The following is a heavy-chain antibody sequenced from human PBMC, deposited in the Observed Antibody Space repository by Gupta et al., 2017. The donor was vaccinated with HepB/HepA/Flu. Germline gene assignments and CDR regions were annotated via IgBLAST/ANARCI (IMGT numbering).Heavy chain of an antibody. CDR1: GFNFSNSA. J-gene: IGHJ4*02. V-gene: IGHV3-23*01. CDR2: ISVSGGTT. Sequence: EVQLLESGGGLIQPGGSLRLSCAASGFNFSNSAMNWVRQAPGKGLEWVSSISVSGGTTYYADSVKGRFTISRDNSKNTVYLQMNSLGAEDTAVYYCAKPSTSWTIYSSGWSDWGQGTLVTVSS. CDR3: AKPSTSWTIYSSGWSD. D-gene: IGHD6-19*01.